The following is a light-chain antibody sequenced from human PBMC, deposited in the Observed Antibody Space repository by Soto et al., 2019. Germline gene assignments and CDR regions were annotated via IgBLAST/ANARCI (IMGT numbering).Light chain of an antibody. V-gene: IGKV2-28*01. Sequence: DIVMTQSPLSLPVTPGEPASISCRSSQSLLHSNGYNYLDWYLQKPGQSPQLLCYLSSNRAAGVPDRFXGSESDTDFTLKISRAEAEDHGVYFFRQALQTPRTFGQWTKVEIK. CDR3: RQALQTPRT. J-gene: IGKJ1*01. CDR2: LSS. CDR1: QSLLHSNGYNY.